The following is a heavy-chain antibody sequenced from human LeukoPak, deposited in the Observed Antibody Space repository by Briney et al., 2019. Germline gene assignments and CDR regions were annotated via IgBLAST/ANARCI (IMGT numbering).Heavy chain of an antibody. CDR2: INPNSGGT. J-gene: IGHJ5*02. CDR3: ARDRQNYGDYGANWFDP. Sequence: GSVKVSCKASGYTFTGYYMHWVRQAPGQGLEWMGWINPNSGGTNYAQKFQGRVTMTRDTSISTAYMELSRLRSDDTAVYYCARDRQNYGDYGANWFDPWGQGTLVTVSS. V-gene: IGHV1-2*02. D-gene: IGHD4-17*01. CDR1: GYTFTGYY.